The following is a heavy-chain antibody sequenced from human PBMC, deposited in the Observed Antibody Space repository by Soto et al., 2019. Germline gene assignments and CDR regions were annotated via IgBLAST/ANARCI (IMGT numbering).Heavy chain of an antibody. CDR1: GGTFSSYA. V-gene: IGHV1-69*06. CDR3: ARVGVYSSSWSH. D-gene: IGHD6-13*01. Sequence: SVKVSCKASGGTFSSYALSWVRQAPGQGLEWMGGIIPIFGTANYAQKFQGRVTITADKSTSTAYMELSSLRSEYTAVYYCARVGVYSSSWSHWGQGTLVTVSS. CDR2: IIPIFGTA. J-gene: IGHJ1*01.